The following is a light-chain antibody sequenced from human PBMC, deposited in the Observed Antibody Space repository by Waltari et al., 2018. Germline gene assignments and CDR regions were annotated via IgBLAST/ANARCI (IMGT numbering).Light chain of an antibody. CDR2: EAI. Sequence: SFVLTQPPSVSVAPGQTARITCGGNNIERRSINWYQQKPGQAPVLVVYEAIDRPSGSPEGLSGSKSGNTATLSITRVEAGDEADYYCQIWDTLSHHFVFGAGTKVTVL. J-gene: IGLJ1*01. CDR3: QIWDTLSHHFV. V-gene: IGLV3-21*02. CDR1: NIERRS.